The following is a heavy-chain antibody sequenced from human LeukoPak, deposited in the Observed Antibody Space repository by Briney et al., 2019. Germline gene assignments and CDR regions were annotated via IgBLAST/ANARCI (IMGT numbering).Heavy chain of an antibody. J-gene: IGHJ4*02. D-gene: IGHD3-3*01. Sequence: ASVKVSCKASGYTFTGYYMHWVRQAPGXXXXXXGXINPNSGGTNYAQKFQGRVTMTRDTSISTAYMELSRLRSDDTAVYYCARDRVTIFGVAKYYFDYWGQGTLVTVSS. CDR2: INPNSGGT. V-gene: IGHV1-2*02. CDR3: ARDRVTIFGVAKYYFDY. CDR1: GYTFTGYY.